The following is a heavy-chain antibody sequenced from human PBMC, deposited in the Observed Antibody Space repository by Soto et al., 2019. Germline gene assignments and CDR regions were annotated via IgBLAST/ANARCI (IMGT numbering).Heavy chain of an antibody. J-gene: IGHJ4*02. D-gene: IGHD2-8*01. CDR2: INPSGGST. CDR3: ARPPYPGCINAVCYPLDY. V-gene: IGHV1-46*01. Sequence: QVQLVQSGAEVKKPGASVKISCKASGYTFTSYYMHWVRQAPGQGFEWMGIINPSGGSTNYAQKPQGRVTMTRDTSTSTVYMELNSLRSEDTRVYYCARPPYPGCINAVCYPLDYWGQGTLVNVSS. CDR1: GYTFTSYY.